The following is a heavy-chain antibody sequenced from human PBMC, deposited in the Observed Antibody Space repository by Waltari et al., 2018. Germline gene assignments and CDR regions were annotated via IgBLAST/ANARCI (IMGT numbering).Heavy chain of an antibody. V-gene: IGHV1-18*01. CDR2: INAQNGST. Sequence: QVQLVQSGGEMKEPGASVKVSCKASGYTFTSRGINWVRQAPGQGLEWMGWINAQNGSTNDAQNLQGRVTMTADTSTTTAYMELRSLKSDDTAIYYCARTCISAACYMIYWGQGTLVTVSA. D-gene: IGHD2-2*02. CDR3: ARTCISAACYMIY. J-gene: IGHJ4*02. CDR1: GYTFTSRG.